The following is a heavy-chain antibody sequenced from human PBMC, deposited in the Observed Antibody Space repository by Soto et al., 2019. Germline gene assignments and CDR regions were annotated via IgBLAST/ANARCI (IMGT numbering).Heavy chain of an antibody. D-gene: IGHD3-10*01. Sequence: ASVKVSCKVSGYTLTELSMHWVRQAPGKGLEWMGGFDPEDGETIYAQKFQGRATMTEDTSTDTAYMELSSLRSEDTAVYYCATDGITMVRGVIIGLTGGMAVWGQGTKVTFSS. CDR3: ATDGITMVRGVIIGLTGGMAV. V-gene: IGHV1-24*01. CDR1: GYTLTELS. CDR2: FDPEDGET. J-gene: IGHJ6*02.